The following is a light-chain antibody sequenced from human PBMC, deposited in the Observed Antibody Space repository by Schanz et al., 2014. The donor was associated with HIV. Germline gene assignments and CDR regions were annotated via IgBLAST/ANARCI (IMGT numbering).Light chain of an antibody. CDR1: SSDVGTYNL. V-gene: IGLV2-14*02. CDR2: EVS. CDR3: QSYDNSLSGWV. J-gene: IGLJ3*02. Sequence: QSALTQPASVSGSPGQSITISCTGTSSDVGTYNLVSWYQQHPGKAPKLMIYEVSERPSGVPDRFSGSKSGTSASLAITGLQAEDEADYYCQSYDNSLSGWVFGGGTKLTVL.